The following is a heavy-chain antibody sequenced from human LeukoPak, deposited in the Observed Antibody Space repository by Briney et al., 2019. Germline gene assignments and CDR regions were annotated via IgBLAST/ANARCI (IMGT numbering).Heavy chain of an antibody. CDR3: GRGGYYYDSSGYSHLPDY. J-gene: IGHJ4*02. CDR2: IIPIVGTT. V-gene: IGHV1-69*13. D-gene: IGHD3-22*01. CDR1: GGTFSSYA. Sequence: GASVKVSCKASGGTFSSYAFSWVRQAPGQGLEWMGGIIPIVGTTNYAQMFQGRVTITADESTSTAYMELSSLRSEDTAVYYCGRGGYYYDSSGYSHLPDYWGQGTLVTVSA.